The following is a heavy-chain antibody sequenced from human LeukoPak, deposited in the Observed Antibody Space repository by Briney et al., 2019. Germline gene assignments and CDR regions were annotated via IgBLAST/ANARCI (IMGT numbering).Heavy chain of an antibody. D-gene: IGHD2-2*01. CDR1: GFTFSSYA. CDR2: ISYDGSNK. J-gene: IGHJ4*02. CDR3: ARERTPLPSSPLDY. Sequence: GRSLRLSCAASGFTFSSYAMHWVRQAPGKGLEWVAVISYDGSNKYYADSVKGRFTISRDDSKNTLYLQMNSLRAEDTAVYYCARERTPLPSSPLDYWGQETLVTVSS. V-gene: IGHV3-30-3*01.